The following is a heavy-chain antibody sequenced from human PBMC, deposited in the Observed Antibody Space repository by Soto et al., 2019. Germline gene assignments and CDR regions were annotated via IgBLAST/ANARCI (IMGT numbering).Heavy chain of an antibody. D-gene: IGHD7-27*01. J-gene: IGHJ4*02. V-gene: IGHV3-30-3*01. CDR2: ISYDGTNK. Sequence: QVQLVESGGGVVQPGRSLRLSCAASGFSFSISPMHWVRQAPGKGPEWVALISYDGTNKFYADSVKGRFTISRDNSKSTLYLQVDSLRAEDVAVYYCARESNTSGGQHWAFNYFDSWGQGTLVTVSS. CDR3: ARESNTSGGQHWAFNYFDS. CDR1: GFSFSISP.